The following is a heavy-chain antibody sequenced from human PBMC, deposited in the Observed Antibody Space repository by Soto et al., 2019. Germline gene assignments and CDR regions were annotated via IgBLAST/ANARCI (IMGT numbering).Heavy chain of an antibody. V-gene: IGHV3-21*01. D-gene: IGHD6-19*01. CDR3: ARERWLAPDAFDI. CDR1: GFTFSSYS. CDR2: ISSSRSYI. Sequence: EVQLVESGGGLVKPGGSLRLSCAASGFTFSSYSMNWVRQAPGKGLEWVSSISSSRSYIYYADSVKGRFTISRDNAKNSLYLQMNSLRAEDTAVYYCARERWLAPDAFDIWGQGTMVTVSS. J-gene: IGHJ3*02.